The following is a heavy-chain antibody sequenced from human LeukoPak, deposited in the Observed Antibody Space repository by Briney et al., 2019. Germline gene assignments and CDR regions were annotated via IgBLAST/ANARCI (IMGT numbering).Heavy chain of an antibody. V-gene: IGHV5-51*01. CDR2: IYPGDSDT. CDR3: ARHEFFAGGSNAFDI. Sequence: GESLKISCKGSGYSFTSYWIGWVRQMPGKGLEWMGIIYPGDSDTRYSPSFQGQVTISADKSISTAYLQWSSLKASDTAMYHCARHEFFAGGSNAFDIWGQGTMVTVSS. D-gene: IGHD3-10*01. CDR1: GYSFTSYW. J-gene: IGHJ3*02.